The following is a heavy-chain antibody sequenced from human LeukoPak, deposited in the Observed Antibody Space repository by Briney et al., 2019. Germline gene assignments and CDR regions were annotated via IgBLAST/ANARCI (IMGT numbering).Heavy chain of an antibody. CDR1: GFTFDDYG. CDR2: INWNGGSP. V-gene: IGHV3-20*04. D-gene: IGHD2-15*01. Sequence: GGSLRLSCAASGFTFDDYGMSWVRLAPGKGLEWVSGINWNGGSPGYADSVKGRFTVSRDNAKNSLYLQMNSLRAEDTALYYCARTRYYCSGGSCYLLGVDYWGQGTLVTVSS. J-gene: IGHJ4*02. CDR3: ARTRYYCSGGSCYLLGVDY.